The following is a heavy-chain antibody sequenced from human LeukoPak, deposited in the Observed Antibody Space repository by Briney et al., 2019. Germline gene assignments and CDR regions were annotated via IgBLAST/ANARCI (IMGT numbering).Heavy chain of an antibody. J-gene: IGHJ6*01. D-gene: IGHD3-22*01. CDR3: GSGAGDSYNYYSMDV. CDR1: GFSFSSKY. V-gene: IGHV3-66*01. Sequence: GGSLRLSCAASGFSFSSKYMSWVRQAPGKGLEWVSIIHTGGNTYYSDSVKGRFTIFRDNSENKLYLQMNTLIAEDTAVYYCGSGAGDSYNYYSMDVWVQAATVTDSS. CDR2: IHTGGNT.